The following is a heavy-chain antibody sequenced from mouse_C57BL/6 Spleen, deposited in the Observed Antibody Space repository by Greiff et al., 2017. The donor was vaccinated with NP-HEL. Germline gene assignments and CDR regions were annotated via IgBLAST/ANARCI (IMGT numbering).Heavy chain of an antibody. D-gene: IGHD2-1*01. J-gene: IGHJ1*03. Sequence: QVQLQQPGAELVKPGASVKMSCKASGYTFTSYWITWVKQRPGQGLEWIGDIYPGSGSTNYNEKFKSKATLTVDTSSSTAYMQLSSLTSEDSAVYYCARSEVGYGNYPSWYFDVWGTGTTVTVSS. CDR3: ARSEVGYGNYPSWYFDV. CDR2: IYPGSGST. CDR1: GYTFTSYW. V-gene: IGHV1-55*01.